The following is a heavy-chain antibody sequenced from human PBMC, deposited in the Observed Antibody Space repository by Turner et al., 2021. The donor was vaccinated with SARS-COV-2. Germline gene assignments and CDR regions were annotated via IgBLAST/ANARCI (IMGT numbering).Heavy chain of an antibody. CDR3: ARRHGDYGAYFDN. CDR2: IYYTGST. V-gene: IGHV4-59*08. D-gene: IGHD4-17*01. CDR1: GGSMSPSY. J-gene: IGHJ4*02. Sequence: QVQLQESGPGLVKPSETMSLTCTVSGGSMSPSYLSWSWIRQPPGKGLEWIGYIYYTGSTYYNPSLKSRVTISVDRSKNQFSLKLSSVTAADTAVYYCARRHGDYGAYFDNWGQGTLVTVSS.